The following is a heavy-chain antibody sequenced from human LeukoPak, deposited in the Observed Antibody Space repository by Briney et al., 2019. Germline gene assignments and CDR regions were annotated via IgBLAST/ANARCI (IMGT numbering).Heavy chain of an antibody. Sequence: GGSLRLSCAASGFTFSDYYMTWIRQAPGKGLEGISYISNSGFTIHYAESVKGRFTISRDNAEESLFLQMDSLRAEDTAVYYCAKSPESTGTFYDAFDIWGQGTMVTVSS. CDR3: AKSPESTGTFYDAFDI. CDR2: ISNSGFTI. V-gene: IGHV3-11*01. J-gene: IGHJ3*02. D-gene: IGHD1-1*01. CDR1: GFTFSDYY.